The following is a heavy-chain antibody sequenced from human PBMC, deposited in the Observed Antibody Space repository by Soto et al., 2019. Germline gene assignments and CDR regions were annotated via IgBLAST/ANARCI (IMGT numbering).Heavy chain of an antibody. D-gene: IGHD4-4*01. Sequence: TLSLTCTVSGGSISSGGYYWSWIRQHPGKGLEWIGYIYYSGSTYYNPSLKSRVTISVDTSKNQFSLKLSSVTAADTAVYYCARAPALTTRVWFDPWGQGTLVTVSS. CDR2: IYYSGST. J-gene: IGHJ5*02. CDR1: GGSISSGGYY. V-gene: IGHV4-31*03. CDR3: ARAPALTTRVWFDP.